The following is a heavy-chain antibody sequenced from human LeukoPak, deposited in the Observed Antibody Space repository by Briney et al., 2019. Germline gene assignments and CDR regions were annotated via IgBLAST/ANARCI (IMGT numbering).Heavy chain of an antibody. CDR1: GFTLSSNY. V-gene: IGHV3-66*01. J-gene: IGHJ4*02. CDR2: IYSGGST. CDR3: ASIVGAFDY. D-gene: IGHD1-26*01. Sequence: PGGSLRLSCAASGFTLSSNYMTWVRQAPGKGLEWVSLIYSGGSTYYADSVKGRFTISRDNSKNTLYLQMNSLRAEDTAVYYCASIVGAFDYWGQGTLVTVSS.